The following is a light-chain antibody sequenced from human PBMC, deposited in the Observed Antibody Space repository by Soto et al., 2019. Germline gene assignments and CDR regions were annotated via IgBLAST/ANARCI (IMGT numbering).Light chain of an antibody. Sequence: EIVMTQSPATLSVSPGERATLSCRASQSVNSNLAWYQQKPGQAPRLLIYAASTRATGIPARFSGSGSGTDFTLTISSLEPEDFAVYYCQQRNNWPRSTFGQGTRLENK. CDR1: QSVNSN. CDR3: QQRNNWPRST. V-gene: IGKV3-15*01. J-gene: IGKJ5*01. CDR2: AAS.